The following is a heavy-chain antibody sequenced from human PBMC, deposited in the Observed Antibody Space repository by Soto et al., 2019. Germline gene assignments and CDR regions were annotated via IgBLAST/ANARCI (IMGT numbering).Heavy chain of an antibody. V-gene: IGHV4-30-2*01. CDR2: IYPSGMP. CDR1: GGSISNAAYS. CDR3: ARERGGYGLFDS. Sequence: LSLTCTVSGGSISNAAYSWSWIRQPPGKGLEWIGYIYPSGMPFYNPSLRSRVTISIDRSNDQFSLNLKSVTAADTAVYYCARERGGYGLFDSWGQGTLVTVS. J-gene: IGHJ4*02. D-gene: IGHD5-18*01.